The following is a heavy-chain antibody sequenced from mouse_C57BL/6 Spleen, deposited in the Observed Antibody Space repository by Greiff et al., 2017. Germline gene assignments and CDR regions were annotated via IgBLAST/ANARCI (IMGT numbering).Heavy chain of an antibody. CDR2: IDPNSGGT. Sequence: QVQLKQPGAELVKPGASVKLSCKASGYTFTSYWMHWVKQRPGRGLEWIGRIDPNSGGTKYNEKFKSKATLTVDKPSSTAYIQLSSLTSDASAVYYCARSEEYGYAPFAYWGQGTLVTVSA. D-gene: IGHD2-2*01. CDR1: GYTFTSYW. CDR3: ARSEEYGYAPFAY. J-gene: IGHJ3*01. V-gene: IGHV1-72*01.